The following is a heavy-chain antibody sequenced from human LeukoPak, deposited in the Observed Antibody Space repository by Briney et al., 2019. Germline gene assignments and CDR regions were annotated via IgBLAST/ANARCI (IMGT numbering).Heavy chain of an antibody. CDR1: GGSISSGGYY. V-gene: IGHV4-31*03. J-gene: IGHJ4*02. CDR2: IYYSGST. CDR3: ARDRSGSSSSPTFDY. Sequence: PSETLSLTCTVSGGSISSGGYYWSWIRQHPGKGLEWIGYIYYSGSTYYNPSLKSRVTISVDTSKNQFSLKLSPVTAADTAVYYCARDRSGSSSSPTFDYWGQGTLVTVSS. D-gene: IGHD6-6*01.